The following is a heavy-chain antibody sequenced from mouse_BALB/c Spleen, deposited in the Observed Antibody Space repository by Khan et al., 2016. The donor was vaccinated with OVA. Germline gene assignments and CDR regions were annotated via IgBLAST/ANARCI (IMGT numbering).Heavy chain of an antibody. D-gene: IGHD2-14*01. CDR1: GYTFTSYT. Sequence: QVQLKESGAELARPGASVKMSCKTSGYTFTSYTIHWIKLRPGQGLEWIGYINPNIGYTNYNQKFKDKATLTADKSSTTVYMQLSSLTSDDSAIYNSVRDGAYYRNDGWFAYWGQGTLVTVSA. CDR3: VRDGAYYRNDGWFAY. CDR2: INPNIGYT. J-gene: IGHJ3*01. V-gene: IGHV1-4*01.